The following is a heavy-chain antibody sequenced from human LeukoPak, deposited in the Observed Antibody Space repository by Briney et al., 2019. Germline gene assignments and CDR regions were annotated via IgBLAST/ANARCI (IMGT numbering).Heavy chain of an antibody. V-gene: IGHV1-2*02. CDR2: INPNSGGT. Sequence: ASVKVSCKASGYTFTGYYMHWVRQAPGQGLEWMGWINPNSGGTNYAQKFQGRVTMTRDTSISTAYMELSRLRSDDTAVYYCARDRGYDLWSGYYLGYYGMDVWGQGTTVTVSS. CDR3: ARDRGYDLWSGYYLGYYGMDV. D-gene: IGHD3-3*01. J-gene: IGHJ6*02. CDR1: GYTFTGYY.